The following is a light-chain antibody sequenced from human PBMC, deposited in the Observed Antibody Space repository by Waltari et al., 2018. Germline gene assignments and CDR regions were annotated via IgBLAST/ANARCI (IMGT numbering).Light chain of an antibody. Sequence: DIQMTQSPSSLSASVGDRVPTSCRASPSVTGYLNWYKQKPGKAPNLLLYEASRLHSGVPSRFSGSQSGTDFTLTISFLQPEDFATYYCQQSDTNPIAFGQGTRLEIK. CDR1: PSVTGY. J-gene: IGKJ5*01. CDR2: EAS. V-gene: IGKV1-39*01. CDR3: QQSDTNPIA.